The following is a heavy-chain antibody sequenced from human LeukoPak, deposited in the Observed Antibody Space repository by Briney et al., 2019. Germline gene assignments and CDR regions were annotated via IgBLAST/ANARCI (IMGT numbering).Heavy chain of an antibody. V-gene: IGHV4-59*01. J-gene: IGHJ4*02. CDR3: ARGSSLKTYYYDSSGYYVDY. CDR1: GGSISSYY. Sequence: SETLSLTCTVSGGSISSYYWSWIRQPPGKGLEWIGYIYYSGSTNYNPSLKSRVTISVDTSKNQFSLKLSSVTAADTAVYYCARGSSLKTYYYDSSGYYVDYWGQGTLVTVSS. D-gene: IGHD3-22*01. CDR2: IYYSGST.